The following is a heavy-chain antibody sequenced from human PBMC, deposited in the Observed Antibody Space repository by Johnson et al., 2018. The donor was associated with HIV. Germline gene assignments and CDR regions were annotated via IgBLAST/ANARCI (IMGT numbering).Heavy chain of an antibody. CDR2: IYSGGST. D-gene: IGHD3-3*01. Sequence: EVQLVESGGGFVQPGGSLRLSCAASGFTVSSNYMSWVRQAPGKGLEWVSVIYSGGSTYYADSVKGRFTISRDNSKNTLYLQMNSLRAEDTAVYYCARVIYNFWSGPHAFDIWGQGTMVTVSS. CDR3: ARVIYNFWSGPHAFDI. V-gene: IGHV3-66*01. CDR1: GFTVSSNY. J-gene: IGHJ3*02.